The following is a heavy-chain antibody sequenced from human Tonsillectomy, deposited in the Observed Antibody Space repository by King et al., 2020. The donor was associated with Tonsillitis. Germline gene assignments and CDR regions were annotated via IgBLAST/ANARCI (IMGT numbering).Heavy chain of an antibody. CDR2: ISAYNCNT. Sequence: QLVQSGAEVKKPGASVRVSCKASCYTFTSYGISWVRQAPGQGLEWMGWISAYNCNTDYAQKFQGRVTMTRDTSTRPAYIELRSLHSDDTAVFYFARDSGGRYSFYLDYWGQGTLVTVSS. V-gene: IGHV1-18*01. CDR1: CYTFTSYG. D-gene: IGHD1-26*01. J-gene: IGHJ4*02. CDR3: ARDSGGRYSFYLDY.